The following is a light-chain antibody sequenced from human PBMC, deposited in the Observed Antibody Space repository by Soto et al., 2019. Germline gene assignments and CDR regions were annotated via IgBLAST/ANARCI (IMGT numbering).Light chain of an antibody. J-gene: IGKJ1*01. CDR3: QQYHSYSWT. CDR1: QSVSNW. Sequence: DIQMTQSPSTLSASVGDRVTITCRASQSVSNWLAWYQQKPGKAPELLIYDASSLESGVPSRFSGSGSGTELTLTISGLQPDDFATYFCQQYHSYSWTFGQGTKVEIK. V-gene: IGKV1-5*01. CDR2: DAS.